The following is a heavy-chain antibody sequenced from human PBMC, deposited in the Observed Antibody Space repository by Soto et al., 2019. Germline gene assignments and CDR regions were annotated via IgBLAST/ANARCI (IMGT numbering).Heavy chain of an antibody. D-gene: IGHD6-19*01. CDR3: AHGSGWLFDY. CDR1: GFSLSTSGVG. J-gene: IGHJ4*02. V-gene: IGHV2-5*02. CDR2: LYWDGDI. Sequence: QITLKESGPTLVKPTQTLTLTCAFSGFSLSTSGVGVGWIRQPPGKALEWLALLYWDGDIRYSPSLRSRLTPTKDTPKNQVVLTTTNMDPVDTATYYCAHGSGWLFDYWGQGTLVTVSS.